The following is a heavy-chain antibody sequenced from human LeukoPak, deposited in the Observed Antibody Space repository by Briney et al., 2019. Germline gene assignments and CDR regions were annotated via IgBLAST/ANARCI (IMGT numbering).Heavy chain of an antibody. CDR1: GFTFSSYA. CDR3: AKLTSGLGSSALFDY. J-gene: IGHJ4*02. V-gene: IGHV3-23*01. D-gene: IGHD1-26*01. CDR2: ISGSGGST. Sequence: GGSLRLSCAASGFTFSSYAMSWVRQAPGKGLEWVSAISGSGGSTYYADSAKGRFTISRDNSKNTLYLQMNSLRAEDTAVYYCAKLTSGLGSSALFDYWAREPCSPSPQ.